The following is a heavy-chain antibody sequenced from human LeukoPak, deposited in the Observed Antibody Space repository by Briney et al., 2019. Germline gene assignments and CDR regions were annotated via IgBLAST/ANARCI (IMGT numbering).Heavy chain of an antibody. J-gene: IGHJ5*02. Sequence: GGSLRLSCAASGFTFDDYAMHWVRQAPGKGLEWVSGISWNSGSIGYADSVKGRFTISRDNAKNSLYLQMNGLRAEDTALYYCAKARVYYYDQGWFDPWGQGTLVTVSS. D-gene: IGHD3-22*01. CDR2: ISWNSGSI. V-gene: IGHV3-9*01. CDR1: GFTFDDYA. CDR3: AKARVYYYDQGWFDP.